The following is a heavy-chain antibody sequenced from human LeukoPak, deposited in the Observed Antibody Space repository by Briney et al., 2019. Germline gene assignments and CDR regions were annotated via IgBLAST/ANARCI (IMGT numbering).Heavy chain of an antibody. V-gene: IGHV4-39*07. J-gene: IGHJ6*02. D-gene: IGHD4-23*01. Sequence: SETLSLTCTVSGGSISSSSYYWGWIRQPPGKGLEWIGSIYYSGSTYYNPSLKSRVTISVDTSKNQFSLKLSSVTAADTAVYYCARCQNGGNVDYYYYGMDVWGQGTTVTVSS. CDR2: IYYSGST. CDR1: GGSISSSSYY. CDR3: ARCQNGGNVDYYYYGMDV.